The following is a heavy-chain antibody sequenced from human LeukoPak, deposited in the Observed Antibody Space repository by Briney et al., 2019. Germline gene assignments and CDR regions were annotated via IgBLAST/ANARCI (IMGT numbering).Heavy chain of an antibody. CDR1: GGSISSYY. Sequence: SETLSLTCTVSGGSISSYYWRWIRQPPGKGLEWIGYIYYSGSTNYNPSLKSRVTISVDTSKNQFSLKLSSVTAADTAVYYCARVEMATITVDYWGQGTLVTVSS. D-gene: IGHD5-24*01. V-gene: IGHV4-59*08. CDR3: ARVEMATITVDY. CDR2: IYYSGST. J-gene: IGHJ4*02.